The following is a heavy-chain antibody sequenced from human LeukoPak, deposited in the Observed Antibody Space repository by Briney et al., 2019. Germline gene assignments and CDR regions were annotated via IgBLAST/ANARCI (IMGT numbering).Heavy chain of an antibody. D-gene: IGHD3-16*02. CDR2: ISGSGGST. V-gene: IGHV3-23*01. CDR3: AKDPAGIVWFDP. Sequence: GGSLRLSCVASGFTFSSYAMSWVRQAPGKGLEWVSAISGSGGSTYYADSVKGRFTISRDNSKNTLYLQMNSLRAEDTAVYYCAKDPAGIVWFDPWGQGTLVTVSS. CDR1: GFTFSSYA. J-gene: IGHJ5*02.